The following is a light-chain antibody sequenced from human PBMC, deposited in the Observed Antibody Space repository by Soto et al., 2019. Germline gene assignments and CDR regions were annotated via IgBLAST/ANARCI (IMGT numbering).Light chain of an antibody. CDR2: ASS. J-gene: IGKJ5*01. CDR1: QGISSY. V-gene: IGKV1-9*01. Sequence: DIQLTQSPSFLSASVGDRVTISCRASQGISSYLAWYQQTPGKAPTLLIYASSPLQSGVPSRFSGSGSRTEFTLTLGSLPPQNCAACYSQQLNTFPGTFGLGTRL. CDR3: QQLNTFPGT.